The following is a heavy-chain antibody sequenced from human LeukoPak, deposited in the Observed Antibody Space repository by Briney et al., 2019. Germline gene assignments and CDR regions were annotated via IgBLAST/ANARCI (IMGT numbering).Heavy chain of an antibody. V-gene: IGHV3-7*01. CDR3: ARDIEAAGLFLDY. Sequence: GGSLRLSCAASGFTFSSYWMSCVRQAPGKGLEWVANMKYDGSEKYYVDSVKGRFTISRGNAKNSLYLQMNSLRAEDTAVYYCARDIEAAGLFLDYWGQGTPVTVSS. CDR1: GFTFSSYW. D-gene: IGHD6-13*01. J-gene: IGHJ4*02. CDR2: MKYDGSEK.